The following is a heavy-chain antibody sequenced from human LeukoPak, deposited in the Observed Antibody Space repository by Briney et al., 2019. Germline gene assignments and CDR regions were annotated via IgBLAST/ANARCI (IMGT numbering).Heavy chain of an antibody. J-gene: IGHJ4*02. Sequence: SETLSLTCTVSGGSISSYYWSWIRQPPGKGLEWIGYIYYSGSTNYNPSLKSRVTISVDTSKNQFSLKLSSVTAADTAVYYCARGMRSGIAAAAAFDYWGQGTLVTVSS. CDR1: GGSISSYY. CDR3: ARGMRSGIAAAAAFDY. D-gene: IGHD6-13*01. CDR2: IYYSGST. V-gene: IGHV4-59*01.